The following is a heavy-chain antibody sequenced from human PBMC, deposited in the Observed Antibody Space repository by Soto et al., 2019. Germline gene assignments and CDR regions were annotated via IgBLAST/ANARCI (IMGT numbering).Heavy chain of an antibody. CDR1: GFSLSTSGMC. Sequence: SGPTLVNPTLTLTLTCTFSGFSLSTSGMCVSWIRQPPGKALEWLALIDWDDDKYYSTSLKTRLTISKDTSKNQLVLTMTNMDPVDTATYYCARIMGYDSSGYYSAAFDYWGQGTLVTVSS. CDR2: IDWDDDK. J-gene: IGHJ4*02. D-gene: IGHD3-22*01. V-gene: IGHV2-70*01. CDR3: ARIMGYDSSGYYSAAFDY.